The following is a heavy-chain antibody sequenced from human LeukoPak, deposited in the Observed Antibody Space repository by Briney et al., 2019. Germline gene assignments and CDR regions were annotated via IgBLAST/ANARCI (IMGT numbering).Heavy chain of an antibody. CDR1: GFTFSTYG. J-gene: IGHJ4*02. Sequence: GGSLRLSCAASGFTFSTYGMHWVRQAPGKGLEWVAVISFDGSDKDYADSVKGRFTVSRDNSKNTLYLQMNSPRAEDTAVYYCANGMYYYGSGSYYENYDPFDYWGQGTLVTVSS. D-gene: IGHD3-10*01. CDR2: ISFDGSDK. V-gene: IGHV3-30*18. CDR3: ANGMYYYGSGSYYENYDPFDY.